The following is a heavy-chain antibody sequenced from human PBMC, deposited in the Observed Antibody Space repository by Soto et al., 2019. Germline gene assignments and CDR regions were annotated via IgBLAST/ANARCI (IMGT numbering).Heavy chain of an antibody. CDR2: IYSGGST. D-gene: IGHD1-1*01. CDR3: ARAPSVGQREPARRGPDAFDF. J-gene: IGHJ3*01. Sequence: HPGGSLKLSCAASGFTVSSNYMTWVRQAPGKGLEWVSLIYSGGSTYYADSVKGRFTISRDNSKNILYLQMNSLRSEDTAIYHCARAPSVGQREPARRGPDAFDFWGQGTMVTVSS. V-gene: IGHV3-66*01. CDR1: GFTVSSNY.